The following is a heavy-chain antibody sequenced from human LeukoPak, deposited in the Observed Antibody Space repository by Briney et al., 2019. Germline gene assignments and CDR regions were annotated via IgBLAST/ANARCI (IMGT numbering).Heavy chain of an antibody. V-gene: IGHV3-30-3*01. D-gene: IGHD4-17*01. CDR3: AFGDYSDFDY. Sequence: AGSLRLSCAASGFTFSSYAMHWVRQAPGKGLEWVAVISYAESNKYYADSVKGRFTISRDNSKNTLYLQMNSLRAEDTAVYYCAFGDYSDFDYWGQGTLVTVSS. CDR2: ISYAESNK. CDR1: GFTFSSYA. J-gene: IGHJ4*02.